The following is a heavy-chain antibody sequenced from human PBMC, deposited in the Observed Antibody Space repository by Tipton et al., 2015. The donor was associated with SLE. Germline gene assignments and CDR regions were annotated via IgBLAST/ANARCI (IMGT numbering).Heavy chain of an antibody. D-gene: IGHD3-22*01. Sequence: QLVQSGGGLIQSGGSLRLSCATSGFTFSSYALSWVRRAPGKGLEWVSAISGGGGSTYYADSVKGRFTISRDNAKNSLYLQMNSLRAEDTAVYYCARETYYYDTSGYYHHYFDYWGQGTLVTVSS. CDR1: GFTFSSYA. V-gene: IGHV3-23*04. J-gene: IGHJ4*02. CDR2: ISGGGGST. CDR3: ARETYYYDTSGYYHHYFDY.